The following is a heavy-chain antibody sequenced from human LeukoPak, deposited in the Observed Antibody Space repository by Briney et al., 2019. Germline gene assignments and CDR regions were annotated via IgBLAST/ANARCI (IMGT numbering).Heavy chain of an antibody. D-gene: IGHD3-3*01. CDR3: ATPITIFGVANEYFQH. J-gene: IGHJ1*01. V-gene: IGHV3-23*01. Sequence: GGSLRLSCAASGFTFSSYAMSWVRQAPGKGLEWVSAISGSGGSTYYADSVKGRFTISRDNSENTLYLQMNSLRAEDTAVYYCATPITIFGVANEYFQHWGQGTLVTVSS. CDR2: ISGSGGST. CDR1: GFTFSSYA.